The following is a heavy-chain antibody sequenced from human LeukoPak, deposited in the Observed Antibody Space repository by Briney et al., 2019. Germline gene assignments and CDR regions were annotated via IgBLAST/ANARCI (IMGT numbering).Heavy chain of an antibody. V-gene: IGHV4-4*07. CDR3: ARDSGTTGEVKFDP. CDR2: IYGSGTI. J-gene: IGHJ5*02. CDR1: GGSIRSYY. D-gene: IGHD3-10*01. Sequence: SETLSLTCTVFGGSIRSYYWSWIRQPAGKGLEWIGRIYGSGTITYNPSLKSRVSMSVDTSRNQFSLNLRYVTAADTAVYYCARDSGTTGEVKFDPWGQGALVTVSS.